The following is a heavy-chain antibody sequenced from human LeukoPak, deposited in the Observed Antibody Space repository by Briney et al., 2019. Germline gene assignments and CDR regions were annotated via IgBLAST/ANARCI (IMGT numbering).Heavy chain of an antibody. CDR1: GFTFSSYG. J-gene: IGHJ4*02. CDR2: IWYDGSNK. V-gene: IGHV3-33*01. Sequence: GRSLRLSCAACGFTFSSYGMHLVRQAPGKGLEWVAVIWYDGSNKYYADSVKGRFTISRDNSKNTLYLQMNSLRAEDTAVYYCARDKEYCSGGSCYLAIDYWGQGTLVTVSS. D-gene: IGHD2-15*01. CDR3: ARDKEYCSGGSCYLAIDY.